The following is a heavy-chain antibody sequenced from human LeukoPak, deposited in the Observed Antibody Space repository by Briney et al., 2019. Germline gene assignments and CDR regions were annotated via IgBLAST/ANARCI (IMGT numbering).Heavy chain of an antibody. CDR2: ITWDATST. Sequence: GGSLRLSCAASGFTFNDYTMHWVRQAPGKGLEWISFITWDATSTYYADPVKGRFTISRDNSDDSLYLQMKSLRSEDTAFYYCAKASRGYTCGHLTGIDFWGQGTLVTVSS. V-gene: IGHV3-43*01. D-gene: IGHD1-1*01. J-gene: IGHJ4*02. CDR1: GFTFNDYT. CDR3: AKASRGYTCGHLTGIDF.